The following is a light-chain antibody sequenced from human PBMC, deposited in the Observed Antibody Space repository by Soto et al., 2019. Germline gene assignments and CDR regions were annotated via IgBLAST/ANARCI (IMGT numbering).Light chain of an antibody. J-gene: IGKJ1*01. Sequence: DIQMTQSPSSLSASVGDRVTITCRASQTISIFLNWYQQKPGKAPKLLIYGASSLQGGVPSRFSGRASGTDFTLTINSLQPEDFATYYCQQTSSTPPTFGQGTKVEIK. V-gene: IGKV1-39*01. CDR3: QQTSSTPPT. CDR1: QTISIF. CDR2: GAS.